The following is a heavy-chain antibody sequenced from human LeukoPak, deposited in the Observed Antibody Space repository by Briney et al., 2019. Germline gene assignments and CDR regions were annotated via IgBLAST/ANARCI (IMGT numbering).Heavy chain of an antibody. D-gene: IGHD5-12*01. V-gene: IGHV1-69*13. CDR3: ARGRANSGYVRFTIPFDY. CDR2: ISPIFGTA. Sequence: ASVKVSCKASGGTFTSYAISWVRQAPGQGLEWMGGISPIFGTANYAQKSQGRVTITADESTSTAYLELSSRRSEDTAVYYCARGRANSGYVRFTIPFDYWGQGTLVTVSS. CDR1: GGTFTSYA. J-gene: IGHJ4*02.